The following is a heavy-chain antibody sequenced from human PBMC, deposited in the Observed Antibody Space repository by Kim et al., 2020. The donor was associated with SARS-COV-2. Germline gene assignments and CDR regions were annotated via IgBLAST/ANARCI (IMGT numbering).Heavy chain of an antibody. CDR3: ARDRSPSYYYYYMDV. CDR1: GFTFSDYY. J-gene: IGHJ6*03. CDR2: ISSSGSTI. V-gene: IGHV3-11*01. Sequence: GGSLRLSCAASGFTFSDYYMSWIRQAPGKGLEWISYISSSGSTIYYADSVKGRFTISRDNAKNSLYLQMNSLRAEDTAVYYCARDRSPSYYYYYMDVWGKGTTVTVSS.